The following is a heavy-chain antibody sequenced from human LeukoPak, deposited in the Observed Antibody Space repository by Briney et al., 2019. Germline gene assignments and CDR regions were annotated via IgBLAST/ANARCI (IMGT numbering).Heavy chain of an antibody. D-gene: IGHD4-17*01. Sequence: AASVKVSCKTSGYTFTNYGISWVRQAPGLGLEWMGWISAYNGNTNYAQKVQGRVTMTTDTSTSTAYMELRSLRFDDTAVYYCARDLASVAVTTSDYWGQGTLVTVSS. CDR1: GYTFTNYG. V-gene: IGHV1-18*01. CDR3: ARDLASVAVTTSDY. CDR2: ISAYNGNT. J-gene: IGHJ4*02.